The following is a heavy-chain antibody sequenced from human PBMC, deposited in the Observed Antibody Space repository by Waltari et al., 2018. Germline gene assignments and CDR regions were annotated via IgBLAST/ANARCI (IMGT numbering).Heavy chain of an antibody. CDR3: ARTFCSRTRCPGTDV. J-gene: IGHJ6*02. CDR2: IYHSGRT. Sequence: QVQLQQWGAGLLKPSETLSLNCAVYGGSFRDYLWTWIRHPPGKGLQWIGEIYHSGRTTYNPSLASRVTISLDMSKNQFSLKLNSVTAADTAMYYCARTFCSRTRCPGTDVWGQGTTVTVSS. V-gene: IGHV4-34*01. D-gene: IGHD2-2*01. CDR1: GGSFRDYL.